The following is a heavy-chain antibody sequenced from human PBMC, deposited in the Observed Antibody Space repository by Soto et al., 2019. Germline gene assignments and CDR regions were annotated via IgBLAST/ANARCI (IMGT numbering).Heavy chain of an antibody. D-gene: IGHD3-3*01. CDR1: GFIVSDTY. CDR3: AQEGIGGISGAGGFVP. Sequence: EVQLVESGGGVVQPGGSLRLSCAASGFIVSDTYMNWVRQAPGKGLEWVSVIYRGGDTYYADSVKGRFTISRDNSTVYLQMNNLRAEDSAMSYCAQEGIGGISGAGGFVPLGQGTLVTVSS. V-gene: IGHV3-53*01. J-gene: IGHJ5*02. CDR2: IYRGGDT.